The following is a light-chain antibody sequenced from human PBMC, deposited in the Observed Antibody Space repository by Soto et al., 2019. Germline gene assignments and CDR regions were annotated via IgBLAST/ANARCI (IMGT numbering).Light chain of an antibody. CDR2: GAS. J-gene: IGKJ3*01. CDR3: QQLNSYPRT. CDR1: QGISSY. V-gene: IGKV1-9*01. Sequence: IELTQSPSSLSASVGDRVTITCRASQGISSYLAWYQQKPGKAPKLLIYGASTLQSGVPSRFSGSGSGTDFTLSISSLQPYDFATYYCQQLNSYPRTFGPGTKVDIK.